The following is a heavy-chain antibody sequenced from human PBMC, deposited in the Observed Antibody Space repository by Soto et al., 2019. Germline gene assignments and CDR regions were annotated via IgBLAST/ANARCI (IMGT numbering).Heavy chain of an antibody. V-gene: IGHV3-11*06. CDR2: ISSISSYT. J-gene: IGHJ6*02. CDR3: ARDWVAVAERRYYSGMDV. D-gene: IGHD6-19*01. CDR1: GFTFSVYY. Sequence: APRSSSAASGFTFSVYYVGCIRQTQGKGLEWVSYISSISSYTNYADSVKGRFTISRDNAKNSLYLQMNSLRAEDTAVYYCARDWVAVAERRYYSGMDVWGQGTTVTVSS.